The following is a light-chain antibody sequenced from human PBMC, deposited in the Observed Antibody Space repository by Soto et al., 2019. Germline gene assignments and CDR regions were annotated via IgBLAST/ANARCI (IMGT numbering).Light chain of an antibody. CDR1: QSVSNNY. CDR3: QQYAASPRT. V-gene: IGKV3-20*01. CDR2: GAS. Sequence: IVLTQAPGTLSLSPRERATLSCRASQSVSNNYLAWYQHRPGQAPRLLIYGASTRAPGIPDRFSGSGSGTDFTLTISRLEPEDFAVYYCQQYAASPRTFVQGTQVEV. J-gene: IGKJ1*01.